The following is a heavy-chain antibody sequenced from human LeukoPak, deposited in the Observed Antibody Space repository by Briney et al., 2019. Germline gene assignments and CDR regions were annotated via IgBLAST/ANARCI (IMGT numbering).Heavy chain of an antibody. J-gene: IGHJ4*02. V-gene: IGHV4-39*07. CDR1: GGSISSSSYY. D-gene: IGHD3-22*01. CDR2: IYYSGST. Sequence: SETLSLTCTVSGGSISSSSYYWGWIRQPPGKGLEWIGSIYYSGSTYYNPSLKSRVTISVGTSKNQFSLKLSSVTAADTAVYYCARDAGDYYDSSGYPDYWGQGTLVTVSS. CDR3: ARDAGDYYDSSGYPDY.